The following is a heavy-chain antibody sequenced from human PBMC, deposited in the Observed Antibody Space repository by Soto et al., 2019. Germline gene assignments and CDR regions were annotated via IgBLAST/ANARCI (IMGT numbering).Heavy chain of an antibody. J-gene: IGHJ6*03. CDR1: GFTFDDYA. CDR2: ISWNSGSI. D-gene: IGHD4-17*01. V-gene: IGHV3-9*01. CDR3: AKAGDYDYYYYMDV. Sequence: EVQLVESGGGLVQPGRSLRLSCAASGFTFDDYAMHWVRQAPGKGLEWVSGISWNSGSIGYADSVKGRFTISRDNAKSSLYLQMNSLRAEDTALYYCAKAGDYDYYYYMDVWGKGTTVTVSS.